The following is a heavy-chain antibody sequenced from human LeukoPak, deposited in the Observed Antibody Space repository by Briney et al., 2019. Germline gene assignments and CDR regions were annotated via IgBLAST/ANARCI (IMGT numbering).Heavy chain of an antibody. V-gene: IGHV3-11*04. D-gene: IGHD4-17*01. Sequence: GGSLRLSCAASGFTFSDYYTSWIRQAPGKGLEWVSYISSSGSFIYYADSVKGRFTISRDNAKNSLYLQMNSLRAEGTAVYYCARGGHYGPRDYWGQGTLVTVSS. CDR2: ISSSGSFI. CDR1: GFTFSDYY. CDR3: ARGGHYGPRDY. J-gene: IGHJ4*02.